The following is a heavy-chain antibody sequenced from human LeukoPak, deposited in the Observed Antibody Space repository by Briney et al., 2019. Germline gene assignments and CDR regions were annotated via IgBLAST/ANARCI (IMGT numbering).Heavy chain of an antibody. Sequence: PSETLSLTCTVSGGSISSSSYYWGWIRQPAGKGLEWIGRIYTSGSTNYNPSLKSRVTISVDTSKNQFSLKLSSVTAADTAVYYCARSEVTKVDYWGQGTLVTVSS. J-gene: IGHJ4*02. CDR3: ARSEVTKVDY. CDR2: IYTSGST. V-gene: IGHV4-61*02. CDR1: GGSISSSSYY. D-gene: IGHD4-17*01.